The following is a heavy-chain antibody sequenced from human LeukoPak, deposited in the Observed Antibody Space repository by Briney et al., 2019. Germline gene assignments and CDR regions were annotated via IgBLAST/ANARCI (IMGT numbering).Heavy chain of an antibody. V-gene: IGHV1-69*04. D-gene: IGHD4-17*01. CDR3: ARVLRMTTVTTRSGLSY. J-gene: IGHJ4*02. Sequence: GSSVKVSCKASGGTSSSYAISWVRQAPGQGLEWMGRIIPILGIANYAQKFQGRVTMTRNTSISTAYMELSSLRSEDTAVYYCARVLRMTTVTTRSGLSYWGQGTLVTVSS. CDR2: IIPILGIA. CDR1: GGTSSSYA.